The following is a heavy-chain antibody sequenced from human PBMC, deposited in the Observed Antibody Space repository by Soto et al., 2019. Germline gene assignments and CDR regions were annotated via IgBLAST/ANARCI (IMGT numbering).Heavy chain of an antibody. D-gene: IGHD3-22*01. Sequence: PGGSLRLSCVGSGFTFDSHAMNWVRQAPGKGLECVAGITGSAGSTYYADSVKGRFTISKDNSKNTLYLQMNSLRSEDTAVYYCARHLYDDISGTYSPFDYWGQGIMVTVSS. CDR3: ARHLYDDISGTYSPFDY. CDR1: GFTFDSHA. V-gene: IGHV3-23*01. J-gene: IGHJ4*02. CDR2: ITGSAGST.